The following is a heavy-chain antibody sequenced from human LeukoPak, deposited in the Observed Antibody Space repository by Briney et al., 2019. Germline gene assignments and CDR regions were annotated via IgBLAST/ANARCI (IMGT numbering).Heavy chain of an antibody. Sequence: PGRSLRLPCAASGFTFSSYGMHWVRQAPGKGLEWVAVISYDGSNKYYADSVKGRFTISRDNSKNTLYLQMNSLRAEDTAVYYCAKDLSRDSSGLYFDYWGQGTLVTVSS. CDR2: ISYDGSNK. CDR1: GFTFSSYG. J-gene: IGHJ4*02. V-gene: IGHV3-30*18. D-gene: IGHD6-19*01. CDR3: AKDLSRDSSGLYFDY.